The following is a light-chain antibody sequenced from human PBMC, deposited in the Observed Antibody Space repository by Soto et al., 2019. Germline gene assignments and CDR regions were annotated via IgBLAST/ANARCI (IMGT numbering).Light chain of an antibody. V-gene: IGLV2-8*01. CDR1: SSDVGGYNF. CDR2: EVS. Sequence: QSALTQPPSASGSPGQSVTISCTGTSSDVGGYNFVSWYQQHPGKVPKPVIFEVSKRPSGVHDRFSGTKSGNTASLTVSGLQAEDEADYYCSSFGGGNKVLFGGGTKLTVL. CDR3: SSFGGGNKVL. J-gene: IGLJ3*02.